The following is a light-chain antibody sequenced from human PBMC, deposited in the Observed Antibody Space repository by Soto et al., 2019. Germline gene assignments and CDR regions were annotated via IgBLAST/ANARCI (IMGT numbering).Light chain of an antibody. CDR1: INDVGGYNY. J-gene: IGLJ1*01. CDR3: MSYAGGNXFV. V-gene: IGLV2-8*01. Sequence: QSVLTQPPSASGSPGQSVTISCAGTINDVGGYNYVSWYQQHPGKVPQLMIYQVTKRPSGVPDRFSASKSDTTASLTISGLQAEDEGDYYCMSYAGGNXFVFGTGTKVTV. CDR2: QVT.